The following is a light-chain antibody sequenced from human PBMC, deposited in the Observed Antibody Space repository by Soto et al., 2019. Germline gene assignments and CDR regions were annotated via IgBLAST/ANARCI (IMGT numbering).Light chain of an antibody. Sequence: QSALTQPASVSGSPGQSITIYCTGTSSDVGGYNYVSWYQQHPGKAPKLMIYEVSNRPSGVSNRSSGSKSGNTASLTISGLQAEDEADYYCSSYTSSSTLVFGTGTKLTVL. CDR3: SSYTSSSTLV. V-gene: IGLV2-14*01. J-gene: IGLJ1*01. CDR2: EVS. CDR1: SSDVGGYNY.